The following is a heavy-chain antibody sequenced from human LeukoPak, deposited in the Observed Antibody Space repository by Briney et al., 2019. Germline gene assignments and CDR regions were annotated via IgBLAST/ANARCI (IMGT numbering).Heavy chain of an antibody. D-gene: IGHD5-12*01. Sequence: SQTLSLTCTVSGGSVRRGNYYWTWIRQPAGSGLEWIGRIYTSGTTDYNPSLRTRVTISVDASRNQFSLNLSSVTAADTAVYYCARAEAYSGYGSFDYWGQGTLVTVSS. CDR1: GGSVRRGNYY. CDR2: IYTSGTT. V-gene: IGHV4-61*02. CDR3: ARAEAYSGYGSFDY. J-gene: IGHJ4*02.